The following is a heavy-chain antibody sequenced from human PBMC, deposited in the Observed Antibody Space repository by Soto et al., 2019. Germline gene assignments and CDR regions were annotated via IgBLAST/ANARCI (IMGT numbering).Heavy chain of an antibody. CDR3: ARPIAADLGPFDY. J-gene: IGHJ4*02. CDR1: GFIFSSYG. V-gene: IGHV3-30*03. D-gene: IGHD6-13*01. CDR2: ISYDGSNK. Sequence: LRLSCAASGFIFSSYGMHWVRQGPGKGLEWVAVISYDGSNKYYADSVKGRFTISRDNSKNTLYLQMNSLRAEDTAVYSCARPIAADLGPFDYWGQGTLVTVPQ.